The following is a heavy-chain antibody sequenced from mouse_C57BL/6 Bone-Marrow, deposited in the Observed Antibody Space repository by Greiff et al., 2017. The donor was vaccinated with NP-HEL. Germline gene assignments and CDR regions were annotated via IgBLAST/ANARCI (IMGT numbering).Heavy chain of an antibody. Sequence: QVQLQQPGAELVKPGASVKLSCKASGYTFTSYWMHWVKQRPGQGLEWIGMIHPNSGSTNYNEKFKSKATLTVDKSSSTAYMQLSSLTSEDAAVYYCAPYGYGGFAYWGKGTLVTVSA. D-gene: IGHD2-2*01. J-gene: IGHJ3*01. V-gene: IGHV1-64*01. CDR3: APYGYGGFAY. CDR1: GYTFTSYW. CDR2: IHPNSGST.